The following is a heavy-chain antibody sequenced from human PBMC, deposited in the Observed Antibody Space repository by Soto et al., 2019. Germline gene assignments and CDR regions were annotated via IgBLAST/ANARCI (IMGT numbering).Heavy chain of an antibody. V-gene: IGHV5-10-1*01. CDR2: IDPSDSYT. CDR3: ARVYYYDSSGYPSFDI. CDR1: GYSFTSYW. J-gene: IGHJ3*02. D-gene: IGHD3-22*01. Sequence: PGESLKISCKGSGYSFTSYWISWVRQMPGKGLEWMGRIDPSDSYTNYSPSFQGHVTISADKSISTAYLQWSSLKASDTAMYYCARVYYYDSSGYPSFDIWGQGTMVTVSS.